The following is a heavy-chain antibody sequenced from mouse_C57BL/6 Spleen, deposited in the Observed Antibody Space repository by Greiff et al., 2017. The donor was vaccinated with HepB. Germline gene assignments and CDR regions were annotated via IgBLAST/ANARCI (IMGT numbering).Heavy chain of an antibody. D-gene: IGHD2-1*01. CDR1: GYAFSSYW. V-gene: IGHV1-80*01. CDR2: IYPGDGDT. J-gene: IGHJ1*03. CDR3: ARSHIYYGNYDWYFDV. Sequence: QVQLQQSGAELVKPGASVKISCKASGYAFSSYWMNWVKQRPGKGLEWIGQIYPGDGDTNYNGKFKGKATLTADKSSSTAYMQLSSLTSEDSAVYFCARSHIYYGNYDWYFDVWGTGTTVTVSS.